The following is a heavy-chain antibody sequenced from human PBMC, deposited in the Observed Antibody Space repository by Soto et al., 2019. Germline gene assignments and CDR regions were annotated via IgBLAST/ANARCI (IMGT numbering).Heavy chain of an antibody. V-gene: IGHV3-9*01. CDR3: AKGAHHSSATYLFSFDD. CDR2: IGWNSGSM. D-gene: IGHD2-15*01. Sequence: EGQLVESGGSLVQPGRSLRLLCAVSGFTFDEYAMHWVRQRPGKGLEWVSSIGWNSGSMAYAGSVKGRFTISRDNANNSLSLQMNNLRTDDTALYYCAKGAHHSSATYLFSFDDWGQGTLVPVSS. J-gene: IGHJ4*02. CDR1: GFTFDEYA.